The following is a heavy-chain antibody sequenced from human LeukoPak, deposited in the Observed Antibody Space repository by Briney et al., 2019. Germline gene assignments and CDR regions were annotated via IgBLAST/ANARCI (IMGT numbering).Heavy chain of an antibody. CDR3: ARDYQGGHAADDAFDI. CDR2: IVVGSGNT. CDR1: GFTFTSSA. D-gene: IGHD5-12*01. V-gene: IGHV1-58*01. Sequence: ASVKVSCKASGFTFTSSAVQWVRQARGQRLEWIGWIVVGSGNTNYAQKFQERVTITRDMSTSTAYMELRSLRSDDTAVYYCARDYQGGHAADDAFDIWGQGTMVTVSS. J-gene: IGHJ3*02.